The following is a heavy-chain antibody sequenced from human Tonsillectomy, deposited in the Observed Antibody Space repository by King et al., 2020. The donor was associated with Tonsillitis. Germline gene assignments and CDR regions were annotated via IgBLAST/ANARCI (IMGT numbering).Heavy chain of an antibody. D-gene: IGHD2-8*02. Sequence: QLVQSGAEVKKPGSSVKVSCKASGGTFSSYAISWVRQAPGQGLEWMGRIIPILGIANYAQKFQGRVTITADKSTSTAYMELSSLRSEDTAVYYCATDTGGRHANWYVDLWGRGTLVTVSS. CDR2: IIPILGIA. CDR3: ATDTGGRHANWYVDL. CDR1: GGTFSSYA. V-gene: IGHV1-69*09. J-gene: IGHJ2*01.